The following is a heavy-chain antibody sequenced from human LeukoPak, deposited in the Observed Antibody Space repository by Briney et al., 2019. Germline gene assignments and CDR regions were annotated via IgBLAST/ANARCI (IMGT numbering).Heavy chain of an antibody. Sequence: GGSMRLSCAASGFTFTNYAMHWVRQAPGKGLEYVSAISYNGGSTYYADSVKGRFTISRDNSKNTLYLQMGSLIPEDMGVYYCARRFAAQLAFVDVWGKGTTVTISS. CDR3: ARRFAAQLAFVDV. V-gene: IGHV3-64*02. D-gene: IGHD3-3*02. CDR2: ISYNGGST. J-gene: IGHJ6*04. CDR1: GFTFTNYA.